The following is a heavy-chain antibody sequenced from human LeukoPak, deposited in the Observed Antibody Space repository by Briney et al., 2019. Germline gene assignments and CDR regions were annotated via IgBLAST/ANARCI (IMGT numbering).Heavy chain of an antibody. D-gene: IGHD3-22*01. J-gene: IGHJ3*02. CDR3: ARDAYDSSGYYYAPAFGI. CDR2: ISSSSSYL. V-gene: IGHV3-21*01. Sequence: GGSLRLSRAASGFTFTNYTMNWVRQAPGKGLEWVSSISSSSSYLYYADSVKGRFTISRDNAKNSLYLQMNSLRAEDTAVYYCARDAYDSSGYYYAPAFGIWGQGTMVTVSS. CDR1: GFTFTNYT.